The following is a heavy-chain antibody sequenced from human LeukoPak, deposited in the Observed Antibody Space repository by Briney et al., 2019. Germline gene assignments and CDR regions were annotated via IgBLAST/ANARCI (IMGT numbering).Heavy chain of an antibody. CDR2: NYYSGST. CDR1: GGSISSYY. J-gene: IGHJ4*02. D-gene: IGHD3-10*01. Sequence: PSETLSLTCTVSGGSISSYYWSWIRQPPGKGLEWIGYNYYSGSTNYNPSLKSRVTISVDTSKNQFSLKLSSVTAADTAVYYCARTSLDFGEFLNFDYWGQGTLVTVSS. CDR3: ARTSLDFGEFLNFDY. V-gene: IGHV4-59*08.